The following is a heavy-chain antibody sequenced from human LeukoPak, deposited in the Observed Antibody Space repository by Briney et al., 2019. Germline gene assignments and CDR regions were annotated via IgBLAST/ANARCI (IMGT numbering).Heavy chain of an antibody. D-gene: IGHD3-10*01. CDR2: INHSGST. CDR3: ARAGSPPGYYYYMDV. J-gene: IGHJ6*03. CDR1: GGSFSGYY. Sequence: PSETLSLTCAVYGGSFSGYYWSWIRQPPGKGLEWIGEINHSGSTNYNPSLKSRVTISVDTSKNQFSLKLRSVTAADTAVYYCARAGSPPGYYYYMDVWGKGTTVTVSS. V-gene: IGHV4-34*01.